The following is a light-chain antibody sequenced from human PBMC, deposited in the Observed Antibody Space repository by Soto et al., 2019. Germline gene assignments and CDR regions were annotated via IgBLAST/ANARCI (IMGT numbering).Light chain of an antibody. J-gene: IGKJ1*01. CDR2: WAS. CDR1: QSVFYSSNNKNY. CDR3: QQYYRPWT. Sequence: DIVMTQSPDSLAVSLGERATINCKSSQSVFYSSNNKNYLAWYKQKPGQPPKLLIYWASTRESGVPDRFSGSGSGTDFTLTISSLQAEDVAVYYCQQYYRPWTFGQGTKVEIK. V-gene: IGKV4-1*01.